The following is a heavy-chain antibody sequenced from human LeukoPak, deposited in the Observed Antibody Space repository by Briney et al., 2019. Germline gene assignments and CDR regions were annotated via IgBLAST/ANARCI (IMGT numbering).Heavy chain of an antibody. V-gene: IGHV4-30-4*01. Sequence: PSETLSLTCTVSGGSISSGDYYWSWIRQPPGTGLEWIGYIYYSGSTYYNPSLKSRVTISVDTSKNQFSLKLSSVTAADTAVYYCAREGESLVVAASRFDPWGQGTLVTVSS. CDR3: AREGESLVVAASRFDP. CDR2: IYYSGST. CDR1: GGSISSGDYY. J-gene: IGHJ5*02. D-gene: IGHD2-15*01.